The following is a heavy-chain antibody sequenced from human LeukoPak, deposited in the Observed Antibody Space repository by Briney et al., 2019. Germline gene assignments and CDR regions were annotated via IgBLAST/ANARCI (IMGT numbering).Heavy chain of an antibody. D-gene: IGHD4-17*01. J-gene: IGHJ5*02. CDR1: GFTFSSYG. Sequence: GRSLRLSCAASGFTFSSYGMHWVRQAPGKGLEWVAVISYDGSNKYYADSVKGRFTISRDNAKNSLYLQMNSLRAEDTALYYCARAPGEGWFDPWGQGTLVTVSS. CDR2: ISYDGSNK. CDR3: ARAPGEGWFDP. V-gene: IGHV3-30*03.